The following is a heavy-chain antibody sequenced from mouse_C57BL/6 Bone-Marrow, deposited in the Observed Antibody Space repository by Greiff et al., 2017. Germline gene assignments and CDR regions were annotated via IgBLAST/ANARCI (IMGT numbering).Heavy chain of an antibody. Sequence: EVQLQQPGPVLVKPGASVKMSCKASGYTFTDYYMNWVKQSHGKSLEWIGVINPYNGGTSYNQKFKGKATLTVDKSSSTAYMELNSLTSEDSAVYYCARGGMGYAMDYWGQGTSVTVSS. CDR2: INPYNGGT. CDR1: GYTFTDYY. V-gene: IGHV1-19*01. J-gene: IGHJ4*01. CDR3: ARGGMGYAMDY.